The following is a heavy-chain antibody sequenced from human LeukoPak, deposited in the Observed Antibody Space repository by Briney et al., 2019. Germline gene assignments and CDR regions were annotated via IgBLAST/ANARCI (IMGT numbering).Heavy chain of an antibody. J-gene: IGHJ6*03. CDR2: IYTSGST. V-gene: IGHV4-4*07. CDR1: GGSISSYY. CDR3: VRGTTKNYYYYYYMDV. Sequence: SETLSLTCTVSGGSISSYYWSWIRQPAGKGLEWIGRIYTSGSTNYNPSLKSRVTMSVDTSKNQFSLKLSSVTAADTAVYYCVRGTTKNYYYYYYMDVWGKGTTVTVSS. D-gene: IGHD1-7*01.